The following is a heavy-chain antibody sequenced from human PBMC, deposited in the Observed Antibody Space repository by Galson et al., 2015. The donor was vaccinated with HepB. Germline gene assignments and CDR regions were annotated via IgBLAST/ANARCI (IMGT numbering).Heavy chain of an antibody. V-gene: IGHV1-18*04. CDR2: ISAYNGNT. Sequence: SVKVSCKASGYTFTSYGISWVRQAPGQGLEWMGWISAYNGNTNYAQKLQGRVTMTTDTSTSTAYMELRSLRSDDTAVYYCAREYSSPVEGDYYYYGMDVWGQGTTVTVSS. CDR1: GYTFTSYG. J-gene: IGHJ6*02. D-gene: IGHD6-13*01. CDR3: AREYSSPVEGDYYYYGMDV.